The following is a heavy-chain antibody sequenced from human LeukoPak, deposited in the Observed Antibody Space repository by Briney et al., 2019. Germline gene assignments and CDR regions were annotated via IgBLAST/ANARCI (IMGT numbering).Heavy chain of an antibody. CDR1: GFTFSSYG. V-gene: IGHV3-30*18. D-gene: IGHD6-13*01. CDR3: AKDDGSWYIDY. J-gene: IGHJ4*02. Sequence: PGGSLRLSCAASGFTFSSYGMYWVRQAPGKGLEWVAVISYDGSNKYYADSVKGRFTISRDNSKNTLYLQMNSLRAEDTVVYYCAKDDGSWYIDYWGQGTLVTVSS. CDR2: ISYDGSNK.